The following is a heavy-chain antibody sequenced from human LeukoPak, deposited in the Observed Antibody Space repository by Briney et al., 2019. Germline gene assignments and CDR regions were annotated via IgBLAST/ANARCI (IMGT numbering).Heavy chain of an antibody. V-gene: IGHV3-30*04. CDR1: GFTFSSYA. J-gene: IGHJ6*03. CDR2: IPYDGSNK. CDR3: ARDPYYYYYMDV. Sequence: GGSLRLSCAASGFTFSSYAMHWVRQAPGKGLEWVAVIPYDGSNKYYADSVKGRFTISRDNSKNTLYLQMNSLRAEDTAVYYCARDPYYYYYMDVWGKGTTVTVSS.